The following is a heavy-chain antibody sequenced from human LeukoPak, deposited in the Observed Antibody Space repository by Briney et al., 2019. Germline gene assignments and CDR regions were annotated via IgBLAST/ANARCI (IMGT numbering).Heavy chain of an antibody. CDR3: TTADNDSSGYYNEGDFDY. Sequence: GGSLRLSCTASGFTFTNTWMTWVRQTGGKGLEWVGRIKSKEDGGTTDYAAPVKGRFTISRDDSKNTLYLQMNSLKTEDTAVYYCTTADNDSSGYYNEGDFDYWGQGTLVTVSS. V-gene: IGHV3-15*01. D-gene: IGHD3-22*01. J-gene: IGHJ4*02. CDR1: GFTFTNTW. CDR2: IKSKEDGGTT.